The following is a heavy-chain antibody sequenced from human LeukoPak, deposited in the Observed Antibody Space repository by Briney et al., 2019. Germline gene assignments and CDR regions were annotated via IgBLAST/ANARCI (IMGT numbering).Heavy chain of an antibody. Sequence: SETLSLTCTVSGGSISSSSYYWGWIRQPPGKGLEWIGSIYYSGSTYYNPSLKSRVTISVDTSKNQFSLKLSSVTAADTAVYYCARRGGYGSGSYYYYYYGMDVWGQGTTVTVSS. CDR1: GGSISSSSYY. CDR2: IYYSGST. V-gene: IGHV4-39*01. CDR3: ARRGGYGSGSYYYYYYGMDV. J-gene: IGHJ6*02. D-gene: IGHD3-10*01.